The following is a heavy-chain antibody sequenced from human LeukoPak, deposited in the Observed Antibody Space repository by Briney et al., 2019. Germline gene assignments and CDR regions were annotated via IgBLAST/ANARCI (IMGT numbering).Heavy chain of an antibody. CDR3: ARAGFRAAGTYLPYYYYGMDV. Sequence: ASVKVSCKASGYTFTGYYMHWVRQAPGQGLEWMGWISAYNGNTNYAQKLQGRVTMTTDTSTSTAYMELRSLRSDDTAVYYCARAGFRAAGTYLPYYYYGMDVWGQGTTVTVSS. D-gene: IGHD6-13*01. V-gene: IGHV1-18*04. J-gene: IGHJ6*02. CDR1: GYTFTGYY. CDR2: ISAYNGNT.